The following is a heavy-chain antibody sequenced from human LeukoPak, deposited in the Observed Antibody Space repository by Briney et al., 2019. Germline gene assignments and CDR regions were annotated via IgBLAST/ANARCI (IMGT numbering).Heavy chain of an antibody. Sequence: HPGGSLRLSCAASGFTFSSYGMHWVRQAPGKGLEWVAVIWNDGSNKYYADSVKGRFTISRDNSKNTLYLQMNSLRAEDTAVYYCARGAGPDAFDIWGQGTMVTVSS. J-gene: IGHJ3*02. CDR2: IWNDGSNK. V-gene: IGHV3-33*01. CDR1: GFTFSSYG. D-gene: IGHD6-13*01. CDR3: ARGAGPDAFDI.